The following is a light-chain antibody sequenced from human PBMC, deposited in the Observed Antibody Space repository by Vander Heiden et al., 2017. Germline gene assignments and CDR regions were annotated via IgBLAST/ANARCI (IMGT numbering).Light chain of an antibody. CDR1: QSISSW. V-gene: IGKV1-5*03. CDR2: QAS. CDR3: QYYNGDLSLT. J-gene: IGKJ4*02. Sequence: DIQMTQSPSTLSASVGDRVTITCRASQSISSWLAWYQQKPGKAPKLLIYQASILDSVPPSMFSGSSSATFSPPTSSLLNPDYSTTYYRQYYNGDLSLTFGRGTKVEIK.